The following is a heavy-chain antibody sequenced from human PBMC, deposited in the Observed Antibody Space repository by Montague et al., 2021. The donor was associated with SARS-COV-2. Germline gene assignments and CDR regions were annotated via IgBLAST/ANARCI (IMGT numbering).Heavy chain of an antibody. D-gene: IGHD1-26*01. Sequence: SLRLSCAPSGFTFSTFAMHWVRQAPGKGLESVSGISSNGDSTYYANSVKGRFTISRDNSKNTLYLQMGSLKPEDMAVYYCTRDRMGIVGARSAFDIWGQGTMVTVSS. V-gene: IGHV3-64*01. J-gene: IGHJ3*02. CDR1: GFTFSTFA. CDR2: ISSNGDST. CDR3: TRDRMGIVGARSAFDI.